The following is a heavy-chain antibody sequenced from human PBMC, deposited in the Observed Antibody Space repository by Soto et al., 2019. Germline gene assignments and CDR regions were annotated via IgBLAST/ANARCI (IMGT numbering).Heavy chain of an antibody. V-gene: IGHV4-39*02. CDR3: ARDYSGTIDY. D-gene: IGHD1-26*01. J-gene: IGHJ4*02. Sequence: SETLSLTCTVSGGSISSSSYYWGWTRQPPGKGLEWIGSIYYSGSTYYNPSLKSRVTISVDTSKNQFSLKLSSVTAADTAVYYCARDYSGTIDYWGQGTLVTVSS. CDR1: GGSISSSSYY. CDR2: IYYSGST.